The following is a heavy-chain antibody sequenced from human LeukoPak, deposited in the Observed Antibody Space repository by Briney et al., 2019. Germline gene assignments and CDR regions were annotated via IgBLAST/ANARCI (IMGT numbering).Heavy chain of an antibody. Sequence: GGSLRLSYTASGFTFGDYAMSWFRQAPGKGLEWGGFIRSKAYGGTTEYAASVKGRFTISRDDSKSIAYLQMNSLKTEDTAVYYCTRDPGSGVFDYWGQGTLVTVSS. V-gene: IGHV3-49*03. D-gene: IGHD3-10*01. CDR2: IRSKAYGGTT. CDR1: GFTFGDYA. CDR3: TRDPGSGVFDY. J-gene: IGHJ4*02.